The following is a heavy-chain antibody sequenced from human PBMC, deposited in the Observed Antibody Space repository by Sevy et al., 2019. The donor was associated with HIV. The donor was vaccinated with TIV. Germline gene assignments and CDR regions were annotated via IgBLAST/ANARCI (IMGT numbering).Heavy chain of an antibody. Sequence: GSLRLSCAASGFTFDDYAMHWVRQAPGKGLEWVSLISWDGGSTYYADSVKGRFTISRDNSKNSLYLQMNSLRAEDTALYYCAKVPAAGTFRDFDYWGQGTLVTVSS. CDR3: AKVPAAGTFRDFDY. J-gene: IGHJ4*02. CDR1: GFTFDDYA. CDR2: ISWDGGST. D-gene: IGHD6-13*01. V-gene: IGHV3-43D*04.